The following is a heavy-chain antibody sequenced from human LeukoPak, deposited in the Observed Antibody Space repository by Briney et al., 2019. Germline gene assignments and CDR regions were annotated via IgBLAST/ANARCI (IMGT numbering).Heavy chain of an antibody. CDR2: LSGSGYTT. CDR1: GFTFRSYD. Sequence: GGSLRLSCAASGFTFRSYDMSWVRQARGKGLEGVSGLSGSGYTTYYADSEKGRFTISRDNSKNTMYLQVNSLRAEDPAVYYCAKGKVEQWGVPEYWGQGTLVTVSS. D-gene: IGHD1/OR15-1a*01. J-gene: IGHJ4*02. CDR3: AKGKVEQWGVPEY. V-gene: IGHV3-23*01.